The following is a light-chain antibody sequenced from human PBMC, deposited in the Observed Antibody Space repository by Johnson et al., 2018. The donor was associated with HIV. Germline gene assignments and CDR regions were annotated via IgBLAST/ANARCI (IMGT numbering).Light chain of an antibody. CDR2: DNN. J-gene: IGLJ1*01. Sequence: QAVLTQPPSVSAAPGQKVTISCSGSSSNIGNNYVSWYQQLPGTAPKLLIYDNNKRPSGIPDRFSGSKSGTSATLGITGLQTGDEAEYYCGTWDSSLSAMGLGTGTRGTV. CDR3: GTWDSSLSAMG. V-gene: IGLV1-51*01. CDR1: SSNIGNNY.